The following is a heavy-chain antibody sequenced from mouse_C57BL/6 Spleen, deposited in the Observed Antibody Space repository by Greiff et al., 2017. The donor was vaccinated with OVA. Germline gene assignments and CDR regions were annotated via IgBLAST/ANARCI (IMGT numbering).Heavy chain of an antibody. Sequence: QVQLQQPGAELVKPGASVKLSCKASGYTFTSYWMHWVKQRPGQGLEWIGMIHPNSGSTNYNEKFKSKATLTVDKSSSTAYMQLSSLTSEDSAVYYCARDGNYPYWYFDVWGTGTTVTVSS. CDR1: GYTFTSYW. CDR3: ARDGNYPYWYFDV. V-gene: IGHV1-64*01. CDR2: IHPNSGST. J-gene: IGHJ1*03. D-gene: IGHD2-1*01.